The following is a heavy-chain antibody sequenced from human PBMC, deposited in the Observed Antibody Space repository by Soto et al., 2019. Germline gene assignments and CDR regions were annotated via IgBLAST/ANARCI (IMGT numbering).Heavy chain of an antibody. D-gene: IGHD3-22*01. CDR1: GFTFSSYG. V-gene: IGHV3-33*01. CDR3: ARDLNYYDSLYYYYGMDV. J-gene: IGHJ6*02. Sequence: GGSLRLSCAASGFTFSSYGMHWVRQAPGKGLEWVAVIWYDGSNKYYADSVKGRFTISRDNSKNTLYLQMNSLRAEDTAVYYCARDLNYYDSLYYYYGMDVWGQGTTVTVSS. CDR2: IWYDGSNK.